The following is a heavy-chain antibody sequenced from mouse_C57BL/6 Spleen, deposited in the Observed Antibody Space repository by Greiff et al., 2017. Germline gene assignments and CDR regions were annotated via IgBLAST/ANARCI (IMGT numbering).Heavy chain of an antibody. D-gene: IGHD3-1*01. Sequence: DVQLQQSGPELVKPGASVKISCKASGYTFTDYYMNWVKQSHGKSLEWIGDINPNNGGTSYNQKFKGKATLTVDKSSSTAYMELRSLTSEDSAVYYCARQGYTAHCDYWGQGTTLTVSS. CDR1: GYTFTDYY. CDR3: ARQGYTAHCDY. J-gene: IGHJ2*01. V-gene: IGHV1-26*01. CDR2: INPNNGGT.